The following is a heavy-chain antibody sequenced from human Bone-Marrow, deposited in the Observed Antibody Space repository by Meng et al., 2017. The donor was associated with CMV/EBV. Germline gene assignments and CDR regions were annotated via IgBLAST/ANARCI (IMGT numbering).Heavy chain of an antibody. D-gene: IGHD1-26*01. CDR1: GFSCSTYW. CDR2: MNGDGTSI. J-gene: IGHJ4*02. V-gene: IGHV3-74*01. Sequence: LSGLASGFSCSTYWMHGVRKAPGKGLAWISRMNGDGTSIQYADSVKGRFTVSRDNAKNTLYLQMISLRAEDTAVYYCARVPSFATYDYWGQGSLVTVSS. CDR3: ARVPSFATYDY.